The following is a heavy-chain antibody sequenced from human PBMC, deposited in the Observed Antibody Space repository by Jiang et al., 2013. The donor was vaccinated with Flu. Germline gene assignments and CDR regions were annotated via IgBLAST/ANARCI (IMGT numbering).Heavy chain of an antibody. CDR3: ARDRTGYSADY. Sequence: GPGLVKPSQTLSLTCTVSGGSISSSGYYWSWIRQQPGEGLEWIGYIYYSGSTYYNPSLKSRVTISIDTSKNQFSLKVNSVAAADTAVYYCARDRTGYSADYWGQGTLVTVSS. D-gene: IGHD5-12*01. CDR1: GGSISSSGYY. J-gene: IGHJ4*02. CDR2: IYYSGST. V-gene: IGHV4-31*03.